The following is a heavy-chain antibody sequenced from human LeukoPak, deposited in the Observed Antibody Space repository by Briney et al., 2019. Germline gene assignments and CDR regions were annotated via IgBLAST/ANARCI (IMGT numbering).Heavy chain of an antibody. D-gene: IGHD3-3*01. CDR2: ISSSSNYI. J-gene: IGHJ6*03. V-gene: IGHV3-21*01. CDR1: GFIFRNYA. Sequence: GGSLGLSCAVSGFIFRNYAMSWVRQAPGKGLEWVSSISSSSNYIYYADSVKGRFTISRDSAKNSVYLQMNSLRAEDTAVYYCARGDDFWSGYYLTSDDYYMDVWGKGTTVTVSS. CDR3: ARGDDFWSGYYLTSDDYYMDV.